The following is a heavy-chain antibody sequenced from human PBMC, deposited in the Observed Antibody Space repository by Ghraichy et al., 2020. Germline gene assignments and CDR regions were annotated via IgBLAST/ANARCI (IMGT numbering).Heavy chain of an antibody. D-gene: IGHD1-26*01. CDR1: GYSISSGYY. Sequence: SETLSLTCAVSGYSISSGYYWGWIRQPPGKGLEWIGSIYHSGSTYYNPSLKSRVTISVDTSKNQFSLKLSSVTAADTAVYYCARDPYSGSYSGEYYFDYWGQGTLVTVSS. V-gene: IGHV4-38-2*02. CDR3: ARDPYSGSYSGEYYFDY. J-gene: IGHJ4*02. CDR2: IYHSGST.